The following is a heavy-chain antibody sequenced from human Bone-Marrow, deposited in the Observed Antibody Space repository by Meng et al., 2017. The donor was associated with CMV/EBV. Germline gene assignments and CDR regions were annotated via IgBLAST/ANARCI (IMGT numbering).Heavy chain of an antibody. CDR2: IYHSGST. J-gene: IGHJ4*02. V-gene: IGHV4-38-2*02. Sequence: SETLSLTCTVSGGSISSGYYWGWIRQPPGKGLEWIGSIYHSGSTYYNPSLKSRVTISVDTSKNQFSLKLSSVTAADTAVYYCARAAPFSGSYWVDYWGQGTLVTVSS. CDR1: GGSISSGYY. CDR3: ARAAPFSGSYWVDY. D-gene: IGHD1-26*01.